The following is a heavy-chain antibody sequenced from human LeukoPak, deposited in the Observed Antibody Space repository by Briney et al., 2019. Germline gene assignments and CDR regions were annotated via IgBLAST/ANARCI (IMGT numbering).Heavy chain of an antibody. CDR2: IYYSGST. D-gene: IGHD2-2*01. CDR1: GGSISSGGYY. CDR3: ARGYCSSTSCYVFDNWFDP. J-gene: IGHJ5*02. V-gene: IGHV4-31*03. Sequence: SETLSLTRTVSGGSISSGGYYWSWIRQHPGKGLEWIGYIYYSGSTYYNPSLKSRVTISVDTSKNQFSLKLSSVTAADTAVYYCARGYCSSTSCYVFDNWFDPWGQGTLVTVSS.